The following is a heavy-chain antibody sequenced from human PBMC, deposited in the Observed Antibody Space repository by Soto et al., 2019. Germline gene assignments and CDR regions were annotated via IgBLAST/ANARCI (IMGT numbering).Heavy chain of an antibody. CDR2: IYYSGST. V-gene: IGHV4-59*08. CDR1: GGSISSYY. CDR3: ATPSSGWHNDAFDI. J-gene: IGHJ3*02. D-gene: IGHD6-19*01. Sequence: SSETLSLTCTVSGGSISSYYWSWIRQPPGKGLEWIGYIYYSGSTNYNPSLKSRVTISVDTSKNQFSLKLSSVTAADTAVYYCATPSSGWHNDAFDIWGQGTMVTVSS.